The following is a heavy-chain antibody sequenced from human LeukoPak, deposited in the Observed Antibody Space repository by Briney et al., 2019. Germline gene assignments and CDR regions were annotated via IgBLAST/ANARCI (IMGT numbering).Heavy chain of an antibody. J-gene: IGHJ6*03. D-gene: IGHD2-21*02. CDR1: GHTFTGYY. CDR3: ARDPRVVATRVSYMDV. CDR2: TNPYSGAT. Sequence: ASVKVSCKASGHTFTGYYLHWVRQAPGQGLEWMGWTNPYSGATNYAQNFQGRVTMTRDTSIYYMELSRLRSDDTAVYYCARDPRVVATRVSYMDVWGKGTTVTVSS. V-gene: IGHV1-2*02.